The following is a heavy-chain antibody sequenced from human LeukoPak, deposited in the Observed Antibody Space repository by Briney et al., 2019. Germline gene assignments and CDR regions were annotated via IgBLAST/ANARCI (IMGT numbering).Heavy chain of an antibody. Sequence: SVKVSCKASGGTFSCYAIYWVRQAPGQGLEWMGGIIPIFGPTNYAQKFQGRVTITADESTGYMELSSLRSADTAVYYCARISWSGSYFSAVWGQGTLVTVSS. CDR3: ARISWSGSYFSAV. CDR1: GGTFSCYA. J-gene: IGHJ4*02. D-gene: IGHD1-26*01. CDR2: IIPIFGPT. V-gene: IGHV1-69*01.